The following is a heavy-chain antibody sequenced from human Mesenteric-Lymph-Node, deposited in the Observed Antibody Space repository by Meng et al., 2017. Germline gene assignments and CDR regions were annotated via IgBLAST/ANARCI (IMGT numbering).Heavy chain of an antibody. CDR2: IYHSGIT. Sequence: SETLSLTCPVSGFSITSGYYWGWIRQPPGKGLEWLGSIYHSGITYYNPSLKSRLTISVDTSKNQFSLKLTSVTAADTAVYYCARVADYYDAFDIWGQGTMVTVSS. D-gene: IGHD4-11*01. CDR1: GFSITSGYY. V-gene: IGHV4-38-2*02. CDR3: ARVADYYDAFDI. J-gene: IGHJ3*02.